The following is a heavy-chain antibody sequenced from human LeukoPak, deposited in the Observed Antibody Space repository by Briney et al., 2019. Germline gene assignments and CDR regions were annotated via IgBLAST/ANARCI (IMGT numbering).Heavy chain of an antibody. D-gene: IGHD3-10*01. V-gene: IGHV4-34*01. CDR2: VNHSGST. Sequence: SETLSLTCAVYGVSFSGYYWSWIRQPPGKGLEWIGEVNHSGSTNQNPSLQGRVTISADTSKKQFSLKVTSVTAADTAMYYCARVEGNTSGSRNFWYFDLWGRGTLVTVSS. CDR1: GVSFSGYY. CDR3: ARVEGNTSGSRNFWYFDL. J-gene: IGHJ2*01.